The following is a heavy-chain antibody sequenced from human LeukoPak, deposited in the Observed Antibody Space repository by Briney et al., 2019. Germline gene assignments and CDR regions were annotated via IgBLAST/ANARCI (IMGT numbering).Heavy chain of an antibody. V-gene: IGHV3-30*04. J-gene: IGHJ6*02. D-gene: IGHD1-26*01. CDR2: ISYDGSNK. CDR1: GFTFSSYA. Sequence: GGSLRLSCAASGFTFSSYAMPWVRQAPGKGLEWVAVISYDGSNKYYADSVKGRFTISRDNSKNTLYLQMNSLRAEDTAVYYCARDIVYGRGDYYGMDVWGQGTTVTVSS. CDR3: ARDIVYGRGDYYGMDV.